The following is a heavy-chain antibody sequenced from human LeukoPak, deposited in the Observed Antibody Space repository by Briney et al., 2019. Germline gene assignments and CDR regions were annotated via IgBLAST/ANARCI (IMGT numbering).Heavy chain of an antibody. CDR3: VRDEYWTLTTVVTAFDY. J-gene: IGHJ4*02. CDR1: GFTFSSYR. D-gene: IGHD4-23*01. V-gene: IGHV3-21*01. Sequence: GGSLRLSCAAAGFTFSSYRMNWVRQAPGKGLEWVSSISSSSSYIYYTDSVKGRFTISRDNAKSSLYLQMNSLRAEDTAVYYCVRDEYWTLTTVVTAFDYWGQGTLVTVSS. CDR2: ISSSSSYI.